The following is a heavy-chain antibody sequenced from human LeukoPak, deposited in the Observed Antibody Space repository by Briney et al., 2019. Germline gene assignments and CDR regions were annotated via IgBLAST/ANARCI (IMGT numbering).Heavy chain of an antibody. D-gene: IGHD2-2*01. CDR1: GSTFSSYW. J-gene: IGHJ4*02. CDR2: IYPGDSHT. Sequence: PGASLQISCKGSGSTFSSYWIAWVRQLPGKGLEWMGIIYPGDSHTTYSPSFQGQVTISADRSISTAYLQWTSLKASDTAMYYCARQSPAYTDYWGQGTLVTVSS. V-gene: IGHV5-51*01. CDR3: ARQSPAYTDY.